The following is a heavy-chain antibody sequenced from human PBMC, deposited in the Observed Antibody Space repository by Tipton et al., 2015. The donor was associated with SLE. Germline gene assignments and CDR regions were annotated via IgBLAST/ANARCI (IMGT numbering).Heavy chain of an antibody. J-gene: IGHJ4*02. D-gene: IGHD2-21*02. Sequence: PGLVKPSETLSLTCSVSGGSISNSFRYWGWIRQPPGKGLEWIASIGYTGTTYYNPSLRSRLTISVDTSKNQFSLKLSSVTAADTAMYYCARHSYEHRVVTGACDYWGQGLLVTVSS. V-gene: IGHV4-39*01. CDR2: IGYTGTT. CDR3: ARHSYEHRVVTGACDY. CDR1: GGSISNSFRY.